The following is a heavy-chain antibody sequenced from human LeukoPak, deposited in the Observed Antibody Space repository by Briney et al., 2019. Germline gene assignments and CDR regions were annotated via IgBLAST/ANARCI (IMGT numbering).Heavy chain of an antibody. CDR2: IYSSGST. D-gene: IGHD1-26*01. CDR3: ARMYSGTYGGIDN. J-gene: IGHJ4*02. CDR1: GGSISSYY. Sequence: PSETLSLTCTVSGGSISSYYWSWIRQPAGEELEWIGRIYSSGSTNYNPSLRSRVTLSVATSKNQFSLKLSSVTAADTAVYYCARMYSGTYGGIDNWGQGTLVTVSS. V-gene: IGHV4-4*07.